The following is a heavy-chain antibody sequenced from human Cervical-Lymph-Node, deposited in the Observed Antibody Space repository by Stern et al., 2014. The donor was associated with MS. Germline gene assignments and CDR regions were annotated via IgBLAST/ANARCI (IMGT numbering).Heavy chain of an antibody. CDR3: ARHSYNYVFDYYCGVDV. Sequence: EVQLVQSGAEVKNPGASLKISCKGSGYSFTNYWIGWVRQMPGKGLEWMGIIYPGDSDTRYSPSFQGQVTIPADKSISTAYLQWSSLKASDTAMYYCARHSYNYVFDYYCGVDVWGQGTTVTVSS. V-gene: IGHV5-51*01. J-gene: IGHJ6*02. CDR2: IYPGDSDT. CDR1: GYSFTNYW. D-gene: IGHD3/OR15-3a*01.